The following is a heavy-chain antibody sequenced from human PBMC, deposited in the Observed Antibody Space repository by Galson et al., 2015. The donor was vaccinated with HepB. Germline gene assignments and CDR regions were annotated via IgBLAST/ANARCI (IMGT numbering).Heavy chain of an antibody. CDR3: AKDGRQWLRPYYFDY. CDR1: GFTFSSYS. Sequence: SLRLSCAASGFTFSSYSMSWVRQTPGKGLEWVSTISGSGGNTYYADSVKGRFTISRDNSKNTLYLQMNNLRAEDTAVYYCAKDGRQWLRPYYFDYWGQGTLVTVSS. J-gene: IGHJ4*02. D-gene: IGHD5-12*01. V-gene: IGHV3-23*01. CDR2: ISGSGGNT.